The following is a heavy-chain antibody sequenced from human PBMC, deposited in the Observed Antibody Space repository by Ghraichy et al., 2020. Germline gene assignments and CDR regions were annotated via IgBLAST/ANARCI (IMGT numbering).Heavy chain of an antibody. CDR2: ISYDGSSK. D-gene: IGHD5-12*01. CDR1: AFTFSSYG. V-gene: IGHV3-30*02. CDR3: AKDFSAYYRDWYFDL. Sequence: GGSLRLSCAASAFTFSSYGMHWVRQAPGKGLEWVAFISYDGSSKYYTDSVKGRFTISRDNSKNTLYLQMNSLRAEDTAIYYCAKDFSAYYRDWYFDLWGRGTLVTVSS. J-gene: IGHJ2*01.